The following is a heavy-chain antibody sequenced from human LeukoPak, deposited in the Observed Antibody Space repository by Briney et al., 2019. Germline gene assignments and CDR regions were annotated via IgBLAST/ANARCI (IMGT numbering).Heavy chain of an antibody. CDR1: GYTFTSYY. Sequence: GASVKVSCKASGYTFTSYYMHWVRQAPGQGLEWMGIINPSGGSTSYAQKFQGRVTMTRDMSTSTVYMELSSLRSEDTAVYYCARAVAAAGIISNLYYFDYWGQGTLVTVSS. CDR3: ARAVAAAGIISNLYYFDY. V-gene: IGHV1-46*01. J-gene: IGHJ4*02. CDR2: INPSGGST. D-gene: IGHD6-13*01.